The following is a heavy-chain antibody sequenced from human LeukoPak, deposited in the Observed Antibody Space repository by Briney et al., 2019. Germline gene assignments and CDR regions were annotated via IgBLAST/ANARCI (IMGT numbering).Heavy chain of an antibody. CDR3: ARGLRLPTRARYYYYYMDV. Sequence: ASVKVSCKASGYTFTSYDINWVRQATGQGLEWMGWMNPNSGNTGYAQKFQGRATITRNTSIGTAYMELSSLRSEDTAVYYCARGLRLPTRARYYYYYMDVWGKGTTVTVSS. J-gene: IGHJ6*03. CDR1: GYTFTSYD. V-gene: IGHV1-8*03. CDR2: MNPNSGNT.